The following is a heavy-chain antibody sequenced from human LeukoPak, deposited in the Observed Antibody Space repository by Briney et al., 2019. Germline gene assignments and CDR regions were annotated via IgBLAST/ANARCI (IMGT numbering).Heavy chain of an antibody. CDR2: IYHSGST. CDR1: GYSISSGYY. J-gene: IGHJ6*03. CDR3: AGLNSPVTNYYYYYMDV. D-gene: IGHD4-17*01. Sequence: PSETLSLTCTVSGYSISSGYYWGWIRQPPGKGLEWIGSIYHSGSTYYNPSLKSRVTISVDTSKNQFSLKLSSVTAADTAVYYCAGLNSPVTNYYYYYMDVWGKGTTVTVSS. V-gene: IGHV4-38-2*02.